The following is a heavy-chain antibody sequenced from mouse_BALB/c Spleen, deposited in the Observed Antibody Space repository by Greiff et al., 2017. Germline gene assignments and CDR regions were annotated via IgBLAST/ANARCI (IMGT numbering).Heavy chain of an antibody. CDR1: GYTFTDYE. CDR2: IDPETGGT. J-gene: IGHJ3*01. D-gene: IGHD2-14*01. V-gene: IGHV1-15*01. CDR3: TRGDRYGFAY. Sequence: QVQLQQSGAELVRPGASVTLSCKASGYTFTDYEMHWVKQTPVHGLEWIGAIDPETGGTAYNQKFKGKATLTADKSSSTAYMELRSLTSEDSAVYYCTRGDRYGFAYWGQGTLVTVSA.